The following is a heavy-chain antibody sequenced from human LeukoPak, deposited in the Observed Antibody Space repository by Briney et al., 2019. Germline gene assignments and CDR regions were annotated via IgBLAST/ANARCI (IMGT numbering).Heavy chain of an antibody. J-gene: IGHJ5*02. V-gene: IGHV3-30-3*01. CDR1: GFTFSSYA. CDR2: ISYDGSNK. Sequence: PGGSLRLSCAASGFTFSSYAMHWVRQAPGKGLEWVAVISYDGSNKYYADSVKGRFTISRDNSKNTLYLQMNSLRAEDTAVYYCARGSIAAAGTSDWFDPWGQGTLVTVSS. D-gene: IGHD6-13*01. CDR3: ARGSIAAAGTSDWFDP.